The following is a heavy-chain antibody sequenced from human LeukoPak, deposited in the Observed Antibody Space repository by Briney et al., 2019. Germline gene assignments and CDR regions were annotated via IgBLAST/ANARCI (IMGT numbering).Heavy chain of an antibody. CDR1: GGTFSSYA. Sequence: GASVKVSCKASGGTFSSYAISWVRQAPGQGLEWMGGIIPIFGTANYAQKFQGRVTITTDESTSTAYMELSSLRSEDTAVYYCARGFRRVVPAATYMDVWGKGTTVTVSS. D-gene: IGHD2-2*01. V-gene: IGHV1-69*05. CDR3: ARGFRRVVPAATYMDV. CDR2: IIPIFGTA. J-gene: IGHJ6*03.